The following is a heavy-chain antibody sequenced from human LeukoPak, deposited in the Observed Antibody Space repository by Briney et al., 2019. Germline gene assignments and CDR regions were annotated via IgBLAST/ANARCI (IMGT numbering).Heavy chain of an antibody. J-gene: IGHJ5*02. CDR2: INHSGST. V-gene: IGHV4-34*01. CDR3: ARGIAARPNWSDP. Sequence: SQTLSLTCAVYGGSFRGYYWSWIRQPPGQGLEWIGEINHSGSTNYHPSLKSRVPISVDTSKNQFSRKLSSVTAADTAVYYCARGIAARPNWSDPWGQGTLVTVSS. CDR1: GGSFRGYY. D-gene: IGHD6-6*01.